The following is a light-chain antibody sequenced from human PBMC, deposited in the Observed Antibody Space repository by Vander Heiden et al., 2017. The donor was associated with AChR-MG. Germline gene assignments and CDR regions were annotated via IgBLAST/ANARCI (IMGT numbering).Light chain of an antibody. V-gene: IGKV1-9*01. CDR1: QGISSY. Sequence: DIQLTQPPSFLSASVGDRVTITCRASQGISSYLAWYQQKPGKAPKLLIYAASTLQSGVPSRFSGSGSGTEFTLTISSLQTEDLATYYCQQLNSYPLTFGGGTKVEIK. CDR2: AAS. J-gene: IGKJ4*01. CDR3: QQLNSYPLT.